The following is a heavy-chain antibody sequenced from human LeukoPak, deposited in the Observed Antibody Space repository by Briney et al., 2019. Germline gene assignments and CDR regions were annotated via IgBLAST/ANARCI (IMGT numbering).Heavy chain of an antibody. V-gene: IGHV4-4*07. J-gene: IGHJ4*02. CDR2: IYTSGST. CDR1: GGSISSYY. CDR3: ARGVTTGTTALDY. D-gene: IGHD1-1*01. Sequence: PSETLSLTCTVSGGSISSYYWSWIRQLAGKGLEWIGRIYTSGSTNCNPSLKSRVTMSVDTSKNQFSLKLSSVTAADTAVYYCARGVTTGTTALDYWGQGTLVTVSS.